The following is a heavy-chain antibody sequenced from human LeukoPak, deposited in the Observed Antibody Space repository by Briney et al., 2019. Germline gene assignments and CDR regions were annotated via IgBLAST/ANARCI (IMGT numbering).Heavy chain of an antibody. V-gene: IGHV3-30-3*01. Sequence: GRSLRLSCAASGFTFSSYAMHWVRQAPGKGLEWVAVISYDGSNKYYADSVKGRFIISRDNSKNTLYLQMNSLRAEDTAVYYCAALKRYCSSTRCIAAAPWGMDVWGQGTTVTVSS. CDR3: AALKRYCSSTRCIAAAPWGMDV. CDR1: GFTFSSYA. CDR2: ISYDGSNK. D-gene: IGHD2-2*01. J-gene: IGHJ6*02.